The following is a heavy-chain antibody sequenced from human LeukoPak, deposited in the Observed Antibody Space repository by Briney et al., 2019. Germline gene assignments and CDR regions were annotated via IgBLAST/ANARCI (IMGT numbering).Heavy chain of an antibody. V-gene: IGHV3-23*01. CDR3: AKGGFDYGSGSLYYYYGMDV. CDR2: ISGSGGST. CDR1: GFTFSSYA. D-gene: IGHD3-10*01. J-gene: IGHJ6*02. Sequence: GGSLRLSCAASGFTFSSYAMSWVRQAPGKGLEWVSAISGSGGSTYYADSMKGRFTISRDNSKNTLYLQMNSLRAEDTAVYYCAKGGFDYGSGSLYYYYGMDVWGQGTTVTVSS.